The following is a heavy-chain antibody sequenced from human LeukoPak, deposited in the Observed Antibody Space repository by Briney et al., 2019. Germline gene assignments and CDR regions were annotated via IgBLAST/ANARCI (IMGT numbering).Heavy chain of an antibody. V-gene: IGHV4-39*01. CDR1: GGSMSTRGCY. CDR3: AAHWGEGGY. CDR2: MCYSGST. Sequence: SETLSLTCSVSGGSMSTRGCYWAWLRQPPGKGLEWIGSMCYSGSTYYNSSLKTRVTMSVDTSKNQFSLKLSSVTAADTAVYYCAAHWGEGGYWGQGTLVTVSS. J-gene: IGHJ4*02. D-gene: IGHD7-27*01.